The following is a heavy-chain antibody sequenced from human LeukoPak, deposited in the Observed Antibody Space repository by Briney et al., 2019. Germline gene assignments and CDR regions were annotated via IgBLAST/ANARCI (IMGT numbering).Heavy chain of an antibody. CDR1: GGTFSSYA. Sequence: GASVKVSCKASGGTFSSYAISWVRQAPGQGLEWMGGIIPIFGTANYAQKFQGRVTITADESTSTANMELSSLRSEDTAVYYCARGVRNYYDSSGYYYGYYYYYGMDVWGQGTTVTVSS. CDR2: IIPIFGTA. V-gene: IGHV1-69*13. D-gene: IGHD3-22*01. CDR3: ARGVRNYYDSSGYYYGYYYYYGMDV. J-gene: IGHJ6*02.